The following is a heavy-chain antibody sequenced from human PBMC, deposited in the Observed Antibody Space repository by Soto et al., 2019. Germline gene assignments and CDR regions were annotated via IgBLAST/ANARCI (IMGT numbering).Heavy chain of an antibody. Sequence: GGSLRLSCAASGFTFIIYWMTWVRQAPGKGLEWVANIKQDGSEKYYVDSVKGRFTISRDNAKKSLYLQMNSLGAEDTAVYYCARDRVPNYDILTGYIGGYDYWGQGILVTVSS. CDR2: IKQDGSEK. V-gene: IGHV3-7*04. J-gene: IGHJ4*02. D-gene: IGHD3-9*01. CDR1: GFTFIIYW. CDR3: ARDRVPNYDILTGYIGGYDY.